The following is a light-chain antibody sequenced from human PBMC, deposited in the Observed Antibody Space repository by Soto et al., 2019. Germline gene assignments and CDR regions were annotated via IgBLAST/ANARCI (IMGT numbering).Light chain of an antibody. V-gene: IGLV2-14*01. Sequence: QSVLTQPASVSGSPGQSITISCTGTSSDVGGYNYVSWYQQHPGKAPKLMIYDVSNRPSGVSNRFSGSKSGNTASLTISGLQAEDEADYYCSSYTSSSPSPFGGGTKLTVL. CDR2: DVS. CDR3: SSYTSSSPSP. J-gene: IGLJ2*01. CDR1: SSDVGGYNY.